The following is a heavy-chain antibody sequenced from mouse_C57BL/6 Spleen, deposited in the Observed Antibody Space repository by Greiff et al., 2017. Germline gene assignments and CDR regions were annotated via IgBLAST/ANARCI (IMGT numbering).Heavy chain of an antibody. D-gene: IGHD1-1*01. CDR3: VRDEGYYYGSSYGYFDV. Sequence: DVKLVESGGGLVNPGGSLKLSCAASGFTFSSYAMSWVRQTPEKRLEWVATISDGGSYTYYPDNVKGRFTISRDNAKNNLYLQMSHLKSEDTAMYYCVRDEGYYYGSSYGYFDVWGTGTTVTVSS. CDR2: ISDGGSYT. V-gene: IGHV5-4*01. J-gene: IGHJ1*03. CDR1: GFTFSSYA.